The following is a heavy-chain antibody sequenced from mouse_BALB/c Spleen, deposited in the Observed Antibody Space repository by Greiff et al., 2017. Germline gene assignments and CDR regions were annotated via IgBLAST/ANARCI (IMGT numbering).Heavy chain of an antibody. CDR3: ARGLLRLFDY. CDR1: GYSITSGYY. Sequence: EVKLVESGPGLVKPSQSLSLTCSVTGYSITSGYYWNWIRQFPGNKLEWMGYISYDGSNNYNPSLKNRISITRDTSKNQFFLKLNSVTTEDTATYYCARGLLRLFDYWGQGTTLTVSS. CDR2: ISYDGSN. D-gene: IGHD2-3*01. V-gene: IGHV3-6*02. J-gene: IGHJ2*01.